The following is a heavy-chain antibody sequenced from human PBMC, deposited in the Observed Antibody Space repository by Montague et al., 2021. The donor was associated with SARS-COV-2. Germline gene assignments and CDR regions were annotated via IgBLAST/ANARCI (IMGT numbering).Heavy chain of an antibody. V-gene: IGHV4-39*01. D-gene: IGHD3-9*01. CDR2: VAYSGST. Sequence: SETLSLTCSVSGDSIGSSHTYWGWIRQPPGKGLEWIGCVAYSGSTYYNPSLQRRVTISVDTSKSQFSLKLNSVTAADTAVYYFARSQLYYGLLTGFSESYYFDYWGQGTLVTVSS. CDR3: ARSQLYYGLLTGFSESYYFDY. J-gene: IGHJ4*02. CDR1: GDSIGSSHTY.